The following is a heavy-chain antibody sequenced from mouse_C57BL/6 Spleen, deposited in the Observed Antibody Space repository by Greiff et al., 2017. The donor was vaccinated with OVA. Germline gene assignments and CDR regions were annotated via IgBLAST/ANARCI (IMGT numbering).Heavy chain of an antibody. CDR1: GYSITSGYY. D-gene: IGHD1-1*01. CDR2: ISYDGSN. J-gene: IGHJ4*01. CDR3: ARENDYYGSSYGGAMDY. Sequence: EVKLQESGPGLVKPSQSLSLTCSVTGYSITSGYYWNWIRQFPGNKLEWMGYISYDGSNNYNPSLKNRISITRDTSKNQFFLKLNSVTTEDTATYYCARENDYYGSSYGGAMDYWGQGTSVTVSS. V-gene: IGHV3-6*01.